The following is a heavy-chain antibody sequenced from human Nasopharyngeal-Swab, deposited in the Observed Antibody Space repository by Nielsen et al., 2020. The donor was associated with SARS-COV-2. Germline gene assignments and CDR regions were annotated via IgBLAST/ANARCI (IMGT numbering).Heavy chain of an antibody. J-gene: IGHJ4*02. V-gene: IGHV3-48*02. CDR1: GYSFRTYG. D-gene: IGHD6-13*01. CDR2: IYRGSSAI. Sequence: GESLKISCVASGYSFRTYGMSWVRQAPVKGLESVSYIYRGSSAIHYADSVKGRFTISRDNARNSLYLQMDSLRDEDTAVYHCARVDGGVAAGSFWGQGTLVTVSS. CDR3: ARVDGGVAAGSF.